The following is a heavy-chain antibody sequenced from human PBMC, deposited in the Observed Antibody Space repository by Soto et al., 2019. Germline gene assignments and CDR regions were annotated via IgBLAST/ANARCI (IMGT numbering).Heavy chain of an antibody. CDR2: IWYDGRNK. J-gene: IGHJ6*02. Sequence: QVQLVESGGGVVQPGRSLRLSCGASGFTFNNYGMHWVRQAPGKGLEWVAVIWYDGRNKYYADSVKGRFTISRDTSTNTLYLQMNSLVAEDTAVYYCARDARDSGWYVAMDVWGQGTTVTVSS. CDR3: ARDARDSGWYVAMDV. CDR1: GFTFNNYG. V-gene: IGHV3-33*01. D-gene: IGHD6-19*01.